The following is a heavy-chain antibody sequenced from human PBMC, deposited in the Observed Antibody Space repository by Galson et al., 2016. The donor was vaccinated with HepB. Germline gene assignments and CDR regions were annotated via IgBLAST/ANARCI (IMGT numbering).Heavy chain of an antibody. CDR3: AIDRAPKGIYDMDV. Sequence: SVKVSCKASGYTFTNYYMHWVRQAPGQGLEWMGIINPSGGSTTYAQTFQGRVTVTGDTSTSTVYLELSNLRSEDTAMYYCAIDRAPKGIYDMDVWSQGTTVTVSS. CDR1: GYTFTNYY. CDR2: INPSGGST. V-gene: IGHV1-46*01. J-gene: IGHJ6*02.